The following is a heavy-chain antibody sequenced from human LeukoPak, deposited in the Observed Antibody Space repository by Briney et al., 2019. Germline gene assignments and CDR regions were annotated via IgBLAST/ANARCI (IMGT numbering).Heavy chain of an antibody. CDR2: IKQDGSEK. Sequence: GGSLRLSCAASGFTFSSCWMSWVRQAPGKGLEWVANIKQDGSEKYYVDSVKGRFTISRDNAKNSLYLQMNSLRAEDTAVYYCARDRDDYGDYWGQGTLVTVSS. D-gene: IGHD5-24*01. V-gene: IGHV3-7*01. CDR3: ARDRDDYGDY. J-gene: IGHJ4*02. CDR1: GFTFSSCW.